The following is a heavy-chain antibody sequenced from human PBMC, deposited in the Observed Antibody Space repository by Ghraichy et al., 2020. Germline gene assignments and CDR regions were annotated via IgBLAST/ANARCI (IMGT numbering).Heavy chain of an antibody. D-gene: IGHD1-26*01. Sequence: GGSLRLSCAVFGFTCSSYVMHWVRQAPGKGLEWVASMSYDGSIQWYADSVKGRFIISRDNSKDTLYLQMNSLRPDDTAMYYCAREAGTMLGATGWDYWGQGTLVTVSS. CDR2: MSYDGSIQ. V-gene: IGHV3-30-3*01. CDR1: GFTCSSYV. J-gene: IGHJ4*02. CDR3: AREAGTMLGATGWDY.